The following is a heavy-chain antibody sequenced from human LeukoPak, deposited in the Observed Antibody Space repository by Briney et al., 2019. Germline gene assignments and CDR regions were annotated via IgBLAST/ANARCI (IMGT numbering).Heavy chain of an antibody. V-gene: IGHV4-59*01. D-gene: IGHD3-10*01. CDR1: GGSISSYY. Sequence: PSETLSLTCTVSGGSISSYYWSWLRQPPGKGLEWIGYIYYSGSTNYNPSLKSRVTISVDTSKNQFSLKLSSVTAADTAVYYCARESDLSGHWAFDIWGQGTMVTVSS. CDR2: IYYSGST. J-gene: IGHJ3*02. CDR3: ARESDLSGHWAFDI.